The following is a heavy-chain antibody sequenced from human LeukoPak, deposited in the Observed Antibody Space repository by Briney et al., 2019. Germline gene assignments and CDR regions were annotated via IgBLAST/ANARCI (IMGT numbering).Heavy chain of an antibody. V-gene: IGHV4-59*12. J-gene: IGHJ4*02. CDR2: FSYSGST. CDR3: ARARSGQQLAR. Sequence: SETLSLTCSVSGVSISTYYWIWIRQPPAKGLEWMGIFSYSGSTKYNPSLKSRVTMSVDTSKNQFSLKLSSVTAADTAVYYCARARSGQQLARWGQGTLVTVSS. CDR1: GVSISTYY. D-gene: IGHD6-13*01.